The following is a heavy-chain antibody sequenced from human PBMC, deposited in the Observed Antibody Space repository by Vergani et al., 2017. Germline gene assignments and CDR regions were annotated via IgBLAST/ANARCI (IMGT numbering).Heavy chain of an antibody. V-gene: IGHV3-49*04. CDR2: IRNKAYGGTT. D-gene: IGHD5-18*01. CDR1: GFSFCDYA. J-gene: IGHJ4*02. CDR3: SRGRGYSFGYSDY. Sequence: EVQLVESGGGLVPPGRSLRLSCAASGFSFCDYAMTWVRQAPGKGLEWVAFIRNKAYGGTTEYAASVKGRFTISRDDSKRLAYLQLSGLKTEDTAVYFCSRGRGYSFGYSDYWGQGTLVTVSS.